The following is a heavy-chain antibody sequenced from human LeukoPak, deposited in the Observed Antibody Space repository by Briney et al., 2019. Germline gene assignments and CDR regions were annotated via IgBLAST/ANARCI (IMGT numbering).Heavy chain of an antibody. CDR2: INWNGGST. J-gene: IGHJ4*02. V-gene: IGHV3-20*01. D-gene: IGHD2-2*01. CDR1: GFTFDDYG. Sequence: PGGSLRLSCAASGFTFDDYGMSWVRQAPGKGLEWVSGINWNGGSTGYADSVKGRFTISRDNAKNSLYLQMNSLRAEDTALYHCARVAGYCSSTSCYYYFDYWGQGTLVTVSS. CDR3: ARVAGYCSSTSCYYYFDY.